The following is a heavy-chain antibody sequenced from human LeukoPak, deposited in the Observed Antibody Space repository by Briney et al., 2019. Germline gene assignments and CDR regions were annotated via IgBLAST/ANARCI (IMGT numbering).Heavy chain of an antibody. CDR1: GGSFSGYY. CDR2: INHSGST. V-gene: IGHV4-34*01. J-gene: IGHJ6*02. D-gene: IGHD3-10*01. CDR3: ARGSGLYGMDV. Sequence: SETLSLTCAVYGGSFSGYYWSWIRQPPGKGLEWIGEINHSGSTNYNPSLKSRVTVSVDTSKNQFSLKLSSVTAADTAVYYCARGSGLYGMDVWGQGTTVTVSS.